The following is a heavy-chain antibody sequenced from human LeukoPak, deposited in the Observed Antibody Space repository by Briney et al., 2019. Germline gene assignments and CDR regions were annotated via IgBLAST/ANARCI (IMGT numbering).Heavy chain of an antibody. Sequence: PSETLSLTCTVSGGSISSYYWSWIRQPPGKGLEWIGYIYYSGSTNYNPSLKSRVTISVDTSKNQFSLKLSSVTAADTAVYYCAREGHIVVVTVEGGYYYYYYMDVWGKGTTVTVSS. CDR1: GGSISSYY. V-gene: IGHV4-59*01. CDR2: IYYSGST. CDR3: AREGHIVVVTVEGGYYYYYYMDV. D-gene: IGHD2-21*02. J-gene: IGHJ6*03.